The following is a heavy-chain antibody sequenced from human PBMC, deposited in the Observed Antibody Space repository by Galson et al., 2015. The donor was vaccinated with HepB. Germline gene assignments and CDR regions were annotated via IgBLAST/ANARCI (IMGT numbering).Heavy chain of an antibody. J-gene: IGHJ6*02. V-gene: IGHV3-64D*06. CDR2: ISSNGGST. Sequence: SLRLSCAASGFTFSSSAMHWVRQAPGKGLEYVSAISSNGGSTYYADSVKGRFTISRDNSKNTLYLQMSSLRAEDTAVYYCVNFYGSGSYYIRTYYGMDVWGQGTTVTVSS. D-gene: IGHD3-10*01. CDR1: GFTFSSSA. CDR3: VNFYGSGSYYIRTYYGMDV.